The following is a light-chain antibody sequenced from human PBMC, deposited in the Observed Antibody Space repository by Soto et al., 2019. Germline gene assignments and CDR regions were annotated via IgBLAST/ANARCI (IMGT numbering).Light chain of an antibody. CDR1: SSDVGGYNY. J-gene: IGLJ3*02. CDR3: SSYAGSNNLV. CDR2: EVS. V-gene: IGLV2-8*01. Sequence: QSALTQPPSASGSPGQSVTISCTGTSSDVGGYNYVSWYQQQPGKAPKLMIYEVSKRPSGVPDRFSGSNSGNTASLTVSGLQAEDEADYYCSSYAGSNNLVFGGGTKVTVL.